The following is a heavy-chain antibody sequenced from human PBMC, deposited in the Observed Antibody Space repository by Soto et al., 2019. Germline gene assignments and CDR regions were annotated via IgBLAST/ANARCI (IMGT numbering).Heavy chain of an antibody. J-gene: IGHJ5*02. Sequence: QVQLVQSGAEVKKPGSSVKVSCKASGGTFSTYTITWVRQAPGQGLEWMGRIIPIIGIINYAQKFQGRVTISADKFTGTAYMELTGLRSDDTAVYYCAGDPDSHYTGSNASSYPWGQGTLVTVSS. V-gene: IGHV1-69*08. CDR3: AGDPDSHYTGSNASSYP. CDR1: GGTFSTYT. D-gene: IGHD4-4*01. CDR2: IIPIIGII.